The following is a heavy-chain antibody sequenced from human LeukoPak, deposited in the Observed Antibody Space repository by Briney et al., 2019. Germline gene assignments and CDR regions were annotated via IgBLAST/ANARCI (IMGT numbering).Heavy chain of an antibody. J-gene: IGHJ3*02. CDR2: INPNSGGT. V-gene: IGHV1-2*02. CDR1: GYTFTGYY. Sequence: ASVKVSCKASGYTFTGYYMHWVRQAPGQGLEWMGWINPNSGGTNYAQKFQGRVTMTRDTSISTAYMELSRLRSDDTAVYYCAREKPNYYGSGSYAFDIWGQGTMVTVSS. D-gene: IGHD3-10*01. CDR3: AREKPNYYGSGSYAFDI.